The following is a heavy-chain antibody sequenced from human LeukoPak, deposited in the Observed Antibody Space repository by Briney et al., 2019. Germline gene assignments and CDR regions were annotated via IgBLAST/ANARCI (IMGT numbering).Heavy chain of an antibody. V-gene: IGHV3-9*01. CDR3: AKWLYGSGSYRRGYFDY. Sequence: PGGSLRLSCAASGFTFDEYAMHWVRQAPGKGLEWVSGISWNSGSIGYADSVKGRFTISRDNAKNSLYLQMNSLRADDTALYYCAKWLYGSGSYRRGYFDYWGQGTLVTVSS. J-gene: IGHJ4*02. D-gene: IGHD3-10*01. CDR2: ISWNSGSI. CDR1: GFTFDEYA.